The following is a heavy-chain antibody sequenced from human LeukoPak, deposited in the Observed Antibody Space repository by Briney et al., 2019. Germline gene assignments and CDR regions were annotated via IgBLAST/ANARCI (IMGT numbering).Heavy chain of an antibody. V-gene: IGHV4-59*01. CDR2: IYYSGST. CDR1: GGSISSYY. CDR3: ARSMELHSSWYLA. D-gene: IGHD6-13*01. Sequence: PSETLSLTCTVSGGSISSYYWSWIRQPPGKGLEWIGYIYYSGSTNYNPSLKSRVTISVDTSKNQFSLKLSSVTAADTAVYYCARSMELHSSWYLAWGQGTLVTVSS. J-gene: IGHJ4*02.